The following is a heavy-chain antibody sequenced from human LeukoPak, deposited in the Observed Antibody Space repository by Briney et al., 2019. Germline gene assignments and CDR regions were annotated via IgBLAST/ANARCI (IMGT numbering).Heavy chain of an antibody. J-gene: IGHJ5*02. CDR1: GGSISSGSYY. CDR3: ARLLLSGTESARFDP. CDR2: IYTSGST. Sequence: SETLSLTCTVSGGSISSGSYYWSWIRQPAGKGLEWIGRIYTSGSTNYNPSLKSRVTISVDTSKNQFSLKLSSVTAADTAVYYCARLLLSGTESARFDPWGQGILVTVSS. V-gene: IGHV4-61*02. D-gene: IGHD1-26*01.